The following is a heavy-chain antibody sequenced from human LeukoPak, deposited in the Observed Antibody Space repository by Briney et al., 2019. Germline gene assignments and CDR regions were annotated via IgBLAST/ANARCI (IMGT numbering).Heavy chain of an antibody. J-gene: IGHJ4*02. CDR2: TSASGRSA. CDR1: GFTFSSSS. Sequence: GGSLRLSCAASGFTFSSSSMSWVRQAPGRGLEWVSTTSASGRSAGFAASVKGRFTVSRDNSKTVLYLQMNSLRAEDTAVYYCAKVQYHDFWTGCYFDYWGQGTLVTVSS. V-gene: IGHV3-23*01. D-gene: IGHD3-3*01. CDR3: AKVQYHDFWTGCYFDY.